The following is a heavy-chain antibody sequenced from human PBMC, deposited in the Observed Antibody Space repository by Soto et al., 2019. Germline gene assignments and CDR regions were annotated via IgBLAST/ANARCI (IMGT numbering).Heavy chain of an antibody. D-gene: IGHD5-12*01. CDR3: AREIRDGYKFYFDF. Sequence: GGSLRLSCVASGFTSNDYYMSWIRQAPGKGLEWISYISSSGSYTRYADSVKGRFTISRDKAKNSVYLHINSLRADDTAVYYCAREIRDGYKFYFDFWGLGTLVTVS. CDR1: GFTSNDYY. CDR2: ISSSGSYT. J-gene: IGHJ4*02. V-gene: IGHV3-11*06.